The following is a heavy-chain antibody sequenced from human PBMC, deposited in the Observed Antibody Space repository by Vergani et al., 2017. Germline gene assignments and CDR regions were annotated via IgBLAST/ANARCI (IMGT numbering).Heavy chain of an antibody. CDR1: GFIFSSYW. CDR3: ARVGTTAEEAFDI. Sequence: EVQLVESGGGSVQPGGSLRLSCAASGFIFSSYWMSWVRQAPGKGLEWVANIKQDGSEKYYVDSVKGRFTISRDNAKNSLYLQMNSLRAEDTAVYYCARVGTTAEEAFDIWGQGTMVTVSS. CDR2: IKQDGSEK. J-gene: IGHJ3*02. V-gene: IGHV3-7*03. D-gene: IGHD1-26*01.